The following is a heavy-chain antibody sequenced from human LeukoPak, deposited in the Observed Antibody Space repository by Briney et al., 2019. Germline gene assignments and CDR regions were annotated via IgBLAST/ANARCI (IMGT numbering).Heavy chain of an antibody. CDR3: VRAGPSSGWYTFDY. CDR1: GFTFSSYD. V-gene: IGHV3-13*04. Sequence: GGSLRLSCAASGFTFSSYDMHWVRHSTRHGLEWISTIRTGGDTYYPDSVKGRFTISRENAKNSLYLQMNSLRAGDTAVYYCVRAGPSSGWYTFDYWGQGILVTVSS. CDR2: IRTGGDT. J-gene: IGHJ4*02. D-gene: IGHD6-19*01.